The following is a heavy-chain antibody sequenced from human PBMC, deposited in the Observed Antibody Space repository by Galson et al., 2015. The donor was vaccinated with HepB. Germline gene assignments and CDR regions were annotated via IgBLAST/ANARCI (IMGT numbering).Heavy chain of an antibody. J-gene: IGHJ5*02. CDR3: ARAGFWGPSLRFGP. CDR2: IIPIFGTP. CDR1: GGTFSSST. D-gene: IGHD3-16*01. Sequence: SVKVSCKASGGTFSSSTFSWVRQAPGQGLEWMGRIIPIFGTPNYAQKFQGRVTITADEDTSTAYMELNNLTSVTAADTAVYFCARAGFWGPSLRFGPWGHGTLVTVSA. V-gene: IGHV1-69*13.